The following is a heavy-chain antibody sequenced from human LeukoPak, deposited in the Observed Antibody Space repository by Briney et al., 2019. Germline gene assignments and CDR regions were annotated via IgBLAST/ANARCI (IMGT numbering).Heavy chain of an antibody. CDR3: ARDRGSSGWYEFDY. J-gene: IGHJ4*02. Sequence: PGGSLRLSRAASGFTSSTYWMSWVRQAPGKGLEWVANIKQDGSEKCYVDSVKGRFTISRDNAKNSLYLQMNSLRAEDTAVYYCARDRGSSGWYEFDYWGQGTLVTVSS. CDR2: IKQDGSEK. D-gene: IGHD6-19*01. CDR1: GFTSSTYW. V-gene: IGHV3-7*01.